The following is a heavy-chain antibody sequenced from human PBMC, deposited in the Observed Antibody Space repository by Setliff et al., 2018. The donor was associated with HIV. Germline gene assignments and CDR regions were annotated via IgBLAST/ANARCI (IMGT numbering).Heavy chain of an antibody. CDR3: ARGPYYYNSSGQISAEYFQH. CDR2: IHDSGRT. V-gene: IGHV4-38-2*01. Sequence: PSETLSLTCGVSGYSLTSGYYWGWIRQPPGKGLEWIGSIHDSGRTYYNPSLKSRVTISVDTSKNQFSLKLSSVTAADTAVYYCARGPYYYNSSGQISAEYFQHWGQGTLVTVSS. CDR1: GYSLTSGYY. J-gene: IGHJ1*01. D-gene: IGHD3-22*01.